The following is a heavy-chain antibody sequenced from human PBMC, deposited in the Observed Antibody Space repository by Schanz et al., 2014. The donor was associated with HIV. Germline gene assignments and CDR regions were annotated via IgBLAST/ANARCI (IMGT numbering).Heavy chain of an antibody. D-gene: IGHD2-8*01. CDR2: ISYDAVNK. CDR3: ARDRMVYAQAPLYYFDY. J-gene: IGHJ4*02. Sequence: QVQLVESGGGVVQPGRSLRLSCAASGFSFSNFGMHWVRQAPGKGLEWVAVISYDAVNKFYADSVQGRFTISRDNSKNTLYLQMNSLRAEDTAVYYCARDRMVYAQAPLYYFDYWGQGTLVTVSS. V-gene: IGHV3-30*03. CDR1: GFSFSNFG.